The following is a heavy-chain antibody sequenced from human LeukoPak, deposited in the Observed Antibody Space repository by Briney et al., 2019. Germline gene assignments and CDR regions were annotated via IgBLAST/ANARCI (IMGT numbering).Heavy chain of an antibody. V-gene: IGHV3-48*03. Sequence: GGSLRLSCAASEFTFSTYAMHWVRQAPGKGLEWVSYISSSGSTIYYADSVKGRFTISRDNAKNSLYLQMNSLRAEDTAVYYCARELRYLDVWGKGTTVTISS. D-gene: IGHD3-9*01. CDR2: ISSSGSTI. CDR1: EFTFSTYA. CDR3: ARELRYLDV. J-gene: IGHJ6*04.